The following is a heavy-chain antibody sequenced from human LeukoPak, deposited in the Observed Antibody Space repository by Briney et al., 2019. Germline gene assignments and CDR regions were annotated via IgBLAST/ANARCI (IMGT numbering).Heavy chain of an antibody. Sequence: GGSLRLSCAASGFTFSSYDMHWVRHATGKGLEWVSAIGTAGDTYYPGSVKGRFTISRENAKNSLYLQMNSLRAGDTAVYYCARVAYGDYGVFDYWGQGTLVTVSS. V-gene: IGHV3-13*01. J-gene: IGHJ4*02. CDR1: GFTFSSYD. CDR3: ARVAYGDYGVFDY. D-gene: IGHD4-17*01. CDR2: IGTAGDT.